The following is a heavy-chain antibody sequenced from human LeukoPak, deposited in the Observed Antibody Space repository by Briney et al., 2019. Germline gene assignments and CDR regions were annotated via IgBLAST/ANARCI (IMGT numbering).Heavy chain of an antibody. CDR3: ARHIAAAGKLDY. J-gene: IGHJ4*02. Sequence: GASVKVSCKASGYTFTSYGISWVRQAPGQGLEWMGGIIPIFGTANYAQKFQGRVTITADESTSTAYMELSSLRSEDTAVYYCARHIAAAGKLDYWGQGTLVTVSS. CDR1: GYTFTSYG. V-gene: IGHV1-69*13. CDR2: IIPIFGTA. D-gene: IGHD6-13*01.